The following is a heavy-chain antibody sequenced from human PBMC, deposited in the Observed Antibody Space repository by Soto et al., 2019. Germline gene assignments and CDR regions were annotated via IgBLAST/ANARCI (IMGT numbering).Heavy chain of an antibody. J-gene: IGHJ4*02. CDR3: AKDRLAGNFDY. Sequence: EVQVLDSGGGLVQPGGSLRLFCAASGFTFNNYAMNWVRQAPGKGLEWVATISATGGSTYYADSVKGRFTISRDNSKNTLYLQMNGLRVEDTAVYYCAKDRLAGNFDYWGQGTQVTVSS. CDR1: GFTFNNYA. V-gene: IGHV3-23*01. CDR2: ISATGGST.